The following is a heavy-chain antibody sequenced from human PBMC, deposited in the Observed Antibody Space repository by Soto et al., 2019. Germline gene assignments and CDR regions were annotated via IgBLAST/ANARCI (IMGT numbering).Heavy chain of an antibody. J-gene: IGHJ4*02. CDR3: ARGSGRWLV. Sequence: QVQLQQWGAGLLKPSETLSLTCAVYGGSFSGYYWSWIRQPPGKGLEWIGEINHSGSTNYNPSLKSRVTISVNTSKNQFSLKLSSVAAADTAVYYCARGSGRWLVWGQGTLVTVSS. D-gene: IGHD6-19*01. V-gene: IGHV4-34*01. CDR1: GGSFSGYY. CDR2: INHSGST.